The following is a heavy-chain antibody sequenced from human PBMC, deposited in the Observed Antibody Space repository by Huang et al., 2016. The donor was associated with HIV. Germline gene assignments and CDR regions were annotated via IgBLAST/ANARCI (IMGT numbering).Heavy chain of an antibody. Sequence: LQLQESGPGLVKSSEILSLICTVSGGSISSSSYYWGWIRQPPGKGPEWIGSIYYSGTTHYNPPLKSRVTIPVDTSKNQFSLKVNSVTAADTAVYYCARHGRVAGHYYNNMDVWGRGTTVTVSS. CDR3: ARHGRVAGHYYNNMDV. V-gene: IGHV4-39*01. CDR1: GGSISSSSYY. D-gene: IGHD6-19*01. CDR2: IYYSGTT. J-gene: IGHJ6*02.